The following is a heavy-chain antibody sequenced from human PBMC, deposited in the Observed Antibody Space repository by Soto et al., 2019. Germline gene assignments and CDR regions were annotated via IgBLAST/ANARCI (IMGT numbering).Heavy chain of an antibody. CDR2: INPSGGST. Sequence: ASVKVSCKASGYTFTYYFIHWVRQAPGQGLEWMGIINPSGGSTTYAQKFQGRVTMTRDTSTSTLYMELGSLRSEDTAVYYCARVQTLTGDDAFDIWGQGTMVTVSS. D-gene: IGHD7-27*01. CDR1: GYTFTYYF. CDR3: ARVQTLTGDDAFDI. V-gene: IGHV1-46*01. J-gene: IGHJ3*02.